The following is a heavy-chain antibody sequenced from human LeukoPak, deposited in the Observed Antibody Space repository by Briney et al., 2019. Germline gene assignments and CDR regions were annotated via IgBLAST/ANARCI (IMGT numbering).Heavy chain of an antibody. CDR2: ISSSSSTI. V-gene: IGHV3-48*04. D-gene: IGHD3-10*01. CDR3: AKGGPSGSGSYYYYFDY. Sequence: GGSLRLSCAASGFTFSSYSMNWVRQAPGKGLEWVSYISSSSSTIYYADSVKGRFTISRDNAKNSPYLQMNSLRAEDTAVYYCAKGGPSGSGSYYYYFDYWGQGTLVTVSS. CDR1: GFTFSSYS. J-gene: IGHJ4*02.